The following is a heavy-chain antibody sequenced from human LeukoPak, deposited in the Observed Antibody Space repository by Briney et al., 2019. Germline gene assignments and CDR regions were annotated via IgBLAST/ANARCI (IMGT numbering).Heavy chain of an antibody. V-gene: IGHV4-59*12. Sequence: SETLSLTCTVSGGSISNYYWNWIRQPPGKGLEWIGYIYYSGNTSYNPSLKSRVTLSADTSKNQFSLTLSSVTAADTAVYYCASGGQYCAAGCYIPPFDYWGQGTLVTVSS. CDR2: IYYSGNT. J-gene: IGHJ4*02. CDR1: GGSISNYY. D-gene: IGHD2-21*02. CDR3: ASGGQYCAAGCYIPPFDY.